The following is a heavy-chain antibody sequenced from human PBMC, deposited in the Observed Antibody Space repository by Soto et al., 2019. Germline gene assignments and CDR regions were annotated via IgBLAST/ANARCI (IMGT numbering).Heavy chain of an antibody. Sequence: SETLSLTCTVSGGSISSYYWSWIRQPPGKGLEWIGYIYYSGSTNYNPSLKSRVTISVDTSKNQFSLKLSSVTAADTAVYYCARVTYYDFWSDYYMDVWGKGTTVT. D-gene: IGHD3-3*01. V-gene: IGHV4-59*01. CDR2: IYYSGST. CDR3: ARVTYYDFWSDYYMDV. J-gene: IGHJ6*03. CDR1: GGSISSYY.